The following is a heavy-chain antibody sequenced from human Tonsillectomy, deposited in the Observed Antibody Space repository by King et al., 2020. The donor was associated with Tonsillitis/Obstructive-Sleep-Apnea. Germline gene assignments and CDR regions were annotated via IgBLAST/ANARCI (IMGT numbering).Heavy chain of an antibody. CDR1: GFTFSSYW. V-gene: IGHV3-7*03. CDR3: AREAWGNLDS. Sequence: VQLVESGGGLVQPGGSLRLSCAASGFTFSSYWMSWVRQAPGKGLEWVANIKQDGTEKHYVDSVKGRFTISRDNAKNSLYLQMSSLRAEDTAVYYCAREAWGNLDSWGQGTLVTVSS. CDR2: IKQDGTEK. J-gene: IGHJ4*02. D-gene: IGHD3-16*01.